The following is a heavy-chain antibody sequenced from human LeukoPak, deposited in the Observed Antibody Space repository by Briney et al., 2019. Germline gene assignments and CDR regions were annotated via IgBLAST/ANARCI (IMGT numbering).Heavy chain of an antibody. Sequence: SETLSLTCTVSGGSISYYYWTWIRQPPGKGLGWIGSIYYSGSTNYNPSLKSRVTISVDTSKNQFSLKVTSLTAADTAVYYCARDKQPGDYWGQGTLVTVSS. J-gene: IGHJ4*02. CDR2: IYYSGST. CDR1: GGSISYYY. V-gene: IGHV4-59*01. CDR3: ARDKQPGDY. D-gene: IGHD5-18*01.